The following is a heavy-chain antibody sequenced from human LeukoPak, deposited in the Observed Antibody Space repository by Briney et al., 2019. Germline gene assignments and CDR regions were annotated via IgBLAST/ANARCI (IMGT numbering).Heavy chain of an antibody. V-gene: IGHV3-9*01. CDR3: AKDRSGSYYVGFDY. D-gene: IGHD1-26*01. CDR2: ISWNSGSI. Sequence: GRSLRLSCAASGFTFDDYAMHWVRQAPGKGLEWVSGISWNSGSIGYADSVKGRFTISRDNAKNSLYLQMNSPRAEDTALYYCAKDRSGSYYVGFDYWGQGTLVTASS. CDR1: GFTFDDYA. J-gene: IGHJ4*02.